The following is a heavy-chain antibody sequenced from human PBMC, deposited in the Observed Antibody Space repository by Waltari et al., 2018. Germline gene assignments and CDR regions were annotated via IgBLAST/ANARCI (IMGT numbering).Heavy chain of an antibody. D-gene: IGHD2-2*01. J-gene: IGHJ4*02. Sequence: QLQLQESGPGLVKPSETLSLICTVSGGSIRSSSYYWDWIRQPPGEGLEWIGSIYYSGSTYYNPSLKSRVTISVETSKNQFSLKLSSVTAADTAVYYCARHVSGYCSSTSCHSDYWGQGTLVTVSS. V-gene: IGHV4-39*01. CDR3: ARHVSGYCSSTSCHSDY. CDR1: GGSIRSSSYY. CDR2: IYYSGST.